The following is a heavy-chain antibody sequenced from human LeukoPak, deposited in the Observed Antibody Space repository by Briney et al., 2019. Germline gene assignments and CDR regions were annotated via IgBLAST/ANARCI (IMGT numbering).Heavy chain of an antibody. J-gene: IGHJ6*02. CDR1: GFTFNNYP. V-gene: IGHV3-23*01. D-gene: IGHD6-13*01. CDR2: ISGSGGGI. Sequence: GGSLRLSCAVSGFTFNNYPMRWVRQAPEKGLEWVSVISGSGGGIDYADSVKGRFTIFRDNSKNMLFLQMNSLQAEDTAVYYCAKETISSLGYYYGMDVWGQGTMVTVSS. CDR3: AKETISSLGYYYGMDV.